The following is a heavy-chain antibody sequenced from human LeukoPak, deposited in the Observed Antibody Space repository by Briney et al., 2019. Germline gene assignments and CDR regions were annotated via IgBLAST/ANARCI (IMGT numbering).Heavy chain of an antibody. CDR3: ARDQGPIRSLTGGYYYYMDV. Sequence: PGGSLRLSCAASGFTFSNYWMSWVRQAPGKGLEWVANIKQDGSEKYYVDSVKGRFTISRGNAENSLYLQMNSLRAEDTAVYYCARDQGPIRSLTGGYYYYMDVWGKGTTVTVSS. D-gene: IGHD3-3*02. V-gene: IGHV3-7*01. J-gene: IGHJ6*03. CDR1: GFTFSNYW. CDR2: IKQDGSEK.